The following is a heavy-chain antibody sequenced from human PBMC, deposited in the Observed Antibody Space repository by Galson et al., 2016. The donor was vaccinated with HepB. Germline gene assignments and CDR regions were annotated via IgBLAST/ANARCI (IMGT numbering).Heavy chain of an antibody. CDR1: GFSFSNHG. CDR3: ARVGGSFWGFDY. D-gene: IGHD1-26*01. V-gene: IGHV3-23*01. Sequence: SLRLSCAGSGFSFSNHGMSWVRQPPGRGLEWVSGITRTGDATHYADFVKGRFTISRDNSKNTVYLYMSDLTAADTAVYYCARVGGSFWGFDYWGQGTLVTVSS. CDR2: ITRTGDAT. J-gene: IGHJ4*02.